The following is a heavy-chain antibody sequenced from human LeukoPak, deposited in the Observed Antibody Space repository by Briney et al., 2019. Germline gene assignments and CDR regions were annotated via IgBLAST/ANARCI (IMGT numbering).Heavy chain of an antibody. CDR3: ARHLQPSILDPSSWIQLWPYFDY. CDR2: ISGSGGST. J-gene: IGHJ4*02. Sequence: GGSLRLSCAASGFTFSSYAMSWVRQAPGKGLEWVSAISGSGGSTYYADSVKGRFTISRDNSKNTLYLQMNSLGAEDTAVYYCARHLQPSILDPSSWIQLWPYFDYWGQGTLVTVSS. CDR1: GFTFSSYA. V-gene: IGHV3-23*01. D-gene: IGHD5-18*01.